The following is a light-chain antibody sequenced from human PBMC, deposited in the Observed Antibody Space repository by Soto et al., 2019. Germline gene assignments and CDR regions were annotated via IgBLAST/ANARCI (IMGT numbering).Light chain of an antibody. CDR3: SSYAGSRYV. V-gene: IGLV2-8*01. CDR1: SSDVGGYNY. J-gene: IGLJ1*01. CDR2: EVT. Sequence: QSALTQPPSASGSPGQSVTIYCTGTSSDVGGYNYVSWYQQHPGKAPKLMIYEVTKRPSGVPDRFSGSKSGNTASLTVSGLQAEDEADYYCSSYAGSRYVFGTGTKVTVL.